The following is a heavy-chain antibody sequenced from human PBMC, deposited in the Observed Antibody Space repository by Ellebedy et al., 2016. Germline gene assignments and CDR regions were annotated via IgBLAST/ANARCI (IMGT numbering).Heavy chain of an antibody. CDR3: ARHDVRWTNYYDSSGYYYFYGMDV. V-gene: IGHV5-51*01. J-gene: IGHJ6*02. D-gene: IGHD3-22*01. CDR2: IYPGDSDT. CDR1: GYSFTSYW. Sequence: GESLKISXKGSGYSFTSYWIGWVRQMPGKGLEWMGIIYPGDSDTRYSPSFQGQVTISADKSISTAYLQWSSLKASDTAMYYCARHDVRWTNYYDSSGYYYFYGMDVWGQGTTVTVSS.